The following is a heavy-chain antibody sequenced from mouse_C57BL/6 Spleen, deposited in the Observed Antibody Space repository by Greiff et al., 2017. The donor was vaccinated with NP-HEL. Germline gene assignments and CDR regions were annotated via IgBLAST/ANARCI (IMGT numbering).Heavy chain of an antibody. CDR1: GYTFTSYW. V-gene: IGHV1-64*01. J-gene: IGHJ4*01. D-gene: IGHD2-1*01. CDR2: IHPNSGST. CDR3: ARSLYYHQDAMDY. Sequence: QVQLQQPGAELVKPGASVKLSCKASGYTFTSYWMHWVKQRPGQGLEWIGMIHPNSGSTNYNEKFKSKATLTVDKSSSTAYMQLSSLTSEDSAVYYCARSLYYHQDAMDYWGQGTSVTVSS.